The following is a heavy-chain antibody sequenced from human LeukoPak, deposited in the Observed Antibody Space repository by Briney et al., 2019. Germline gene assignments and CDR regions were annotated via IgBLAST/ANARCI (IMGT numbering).Heavy chain of an antibody. V-gene: IGHV4-39*01. CDR3: ARHSYSSSPKPADY. CDR2: IYYSGST. Sequence: PSETLSLTCTVSGGSISSSSYYWGWIRQPPGKGLEWIGSIYYSGSTYYNPSLKSRVTISVDTSKNQFSLRLTSVTAADTAVYYCARHSYSSSPKPADYWGQGTLVTVSS. D-gene: IGHD6-13*01. J-gene: IGHJ4*02. CDR1: GGSISSSSYY.